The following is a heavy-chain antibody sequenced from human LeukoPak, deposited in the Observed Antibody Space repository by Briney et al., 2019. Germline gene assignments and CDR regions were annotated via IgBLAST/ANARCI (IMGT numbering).Heavy chain of an antibody. Sequence: SETLSLTCAVSGGSISSSNWWSWVRQPPGKGLEWIGEIYHSGSTNYNPSLKSRVTISVDTSKNQFSLKLSSVTAADTAVYYCARAGSSARIDYWGQGTLVTVSS. CDR3: ARAGSSARIDY. CDR1: GGSISSSNW. V-gene: IGHV4-4*02. D-gene: IGHD6-6*01. J-gene: IGHJ4*02. CDR2: IYHSGST.